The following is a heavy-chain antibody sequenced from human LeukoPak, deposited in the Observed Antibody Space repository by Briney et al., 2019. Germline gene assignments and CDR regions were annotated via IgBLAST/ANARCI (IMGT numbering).Heavy chain of an antibody. CDR2: IYYSGST. CDR1: GGSISSSSYY. V-gene: IGHV4-39*01. CDR3: AVAAAGDSFDY. D-gene: IGHD6-13*01. J-gene: IGHJ4*02. Sequence: SETLSLTCTASGGSISSSSYYWGWIRQPPGKGLEWIGSIYYSGSTYYNPSLKSRVTISVDTSKNQFSLKLSSVTAADTAVYYCAVAAAGDSFDYWGQGTLVTVSS.